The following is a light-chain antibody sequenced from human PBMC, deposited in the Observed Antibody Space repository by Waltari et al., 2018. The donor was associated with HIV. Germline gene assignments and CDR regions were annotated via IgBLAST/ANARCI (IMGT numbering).Light chain of an antibody. CDR3: SSSAGSNNFV. CDR1: SSDIGGYTY. V-gene: IGLV2-8*01. J-gene: IGLJ1*01. CDR2: EVN. Sequence: QSALTQPPSASGSPGQSVTISCTGTSSDIGGYTYVSWYQQHPGKAPKLIIYEVNKRPSGVPVRFTGSKSGNTASLTVSGRQTEDEADYYCSSSAGSNNFVFGSGTMVTV.